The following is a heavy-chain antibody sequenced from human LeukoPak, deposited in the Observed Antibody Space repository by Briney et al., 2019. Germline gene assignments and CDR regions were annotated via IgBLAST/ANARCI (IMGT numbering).Heavy chain of an antibody. CDR2: IKSKAHGGTT. J-gene: IGHJ1*01. CDR3: AHFGTAEYFQD. D-gene: IGHD3-10*01. Sequence: GGSLRLSCAASGFTFSSYGMHWVRQGPGKGLEWVGRIKSKAHGGTTDYAAAVKGRFTISRDDSKNTLYLQMNSLKSEDTAVYYCAHFGTAEYFQDWGQGTLVTVSS. V-gene: IGHV3-15*01. CDR1: GFTFSSYG.